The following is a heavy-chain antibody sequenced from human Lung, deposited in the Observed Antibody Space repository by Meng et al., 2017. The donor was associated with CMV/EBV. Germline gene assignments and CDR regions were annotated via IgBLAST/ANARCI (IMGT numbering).Heavy chain of an antibody. V-gene: IGHV3-7*01. D-gene: IGHD1-1*01. CDR2: IKEDGSAK. Sequence: ESXKISCAASGFTFSSFSMNWVRQAPGKGLEWVANIKEDGSAKYYVDSVKGRFTISRDNAKKSLYLQMNSLRAEDTAVYYCARWKPRIDYWGQGTLVTVSS. CDR3: ARWKPRIDY. CDR1: GFTFSSFS. J-gene: IGHJ4*02.